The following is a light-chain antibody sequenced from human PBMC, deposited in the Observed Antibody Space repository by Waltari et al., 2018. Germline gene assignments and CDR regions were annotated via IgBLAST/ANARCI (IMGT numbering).Light chain of an antibody. CDR1: QSISQW. V-gene: IGKV1-5*03. Sequence: CRSSQSISQWLAWYQQKPGKAPKLLIYKASTLESGFPSRFSGSGSGTEFTLTISSLQPDDFATYYCQQYNSYSLLSFGGGSKVEIE. CDR2: KAS. CDR3: QQYNSYSLLS. J-gene: IGKJ4*01.